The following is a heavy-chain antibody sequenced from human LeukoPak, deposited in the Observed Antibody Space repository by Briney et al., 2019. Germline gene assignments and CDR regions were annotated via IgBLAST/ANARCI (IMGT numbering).Heavy chain of an antibody. CDR1: GYSISSGYH. D-gene: IGHD3-22*01. V-gene: IGHV4-38-2*02. J-gene: IGHJ1*01. Sequence: SETLSLTCTVSGYSISSGYHWGWIRQPPGKGLEWIGSIYHSGSTYYNPSLKRRVTISVDTPKNQFSLKLSSVTAADTAVYYCARVVQSTDSSGFYLPEYFQHWGQGTLVTVSS. CDR3: ARVVQSTDSSGFYLPEYFQH. CDR2: IYHSGST.